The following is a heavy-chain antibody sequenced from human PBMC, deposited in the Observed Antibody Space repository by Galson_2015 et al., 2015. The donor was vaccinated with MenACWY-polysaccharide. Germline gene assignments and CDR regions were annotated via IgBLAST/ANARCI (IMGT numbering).Heavy chain of an antibody. CDR1: GDSVSNYSAA. Sequence: CAISGDSVSNYSAAWNWIRQSPSRGLEWLGRTYYRSKWYNDYAVSVKSRITINPDTSKKQYSLQLNSVTPGDTAVYYCARENSYHYVMDVWGQGTTVTVSS. CDR3: ARENSYHYVMDV. CDR2: TYYRSKWYN. J-gene: IGHJ6*02. V-gene: IGHV6-1*01.